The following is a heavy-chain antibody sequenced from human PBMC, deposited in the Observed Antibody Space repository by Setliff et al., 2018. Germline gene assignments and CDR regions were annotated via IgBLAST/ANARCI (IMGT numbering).Heavy chain of an antibody. CDR2: ISPYSGGT. Sequence: ASVKVSCKASGYTFTDYGVTWVRQAPGQGLEWVGWISPYSGGTNYAQKFKGRVTMTRDTSITTVHMELRRLTSDDTAIYYCARVGVPSGYWYYLDYWGQGTQVTVSS. CDR1: GYTFTDYG. D-gene: IGHD3-22*01. J-gene: IGHJ4*02. V-gene: IGHV1-2*02. CDR3: ARVGVPSGYWYYLDY.